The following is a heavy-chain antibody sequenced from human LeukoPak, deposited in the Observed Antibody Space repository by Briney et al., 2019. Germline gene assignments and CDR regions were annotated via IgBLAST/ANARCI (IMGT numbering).Heavy chain of an antibody. V-gene: IGHV1-18*01. CDR3: ARVAEPHAAVAGKGGMDV. J-gene: IGHJ6*02. Sequence: ASVKVSCKASGYTFTSYGISWVRQAPGQGLEWMGWISAYNGNTNYAQKLQGRVTMTTDTSTSTAYMELRSLRSDDTAVYYCARVAEPHAAVAGKGGMDVWGQGTTVTVSS. CDR2: ISAYNGNT. D-gene: IGHD6-19*01. CDR1: GYTFTSYG.